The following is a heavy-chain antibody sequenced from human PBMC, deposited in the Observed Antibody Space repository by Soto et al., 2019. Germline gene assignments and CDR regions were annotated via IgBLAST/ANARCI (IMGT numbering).Heavy chain of an antibody. CDR3: ARGDNSGWSAFDV. CDR1: GFTFSTYD. Sequence: GGSLRLSCVAAGFTFSTYDMHWVRQDAGKGLEWVSAIGTAGDTYYPDSVKGRFTISRENAKSSLYLQMDSLRAGDTAVYYCARGDNSGWSAFDVWGQGTMVTVSS. V-gene: IGHV3-13*01. D-gene: IGHD6-19*01. CDR2: IGTAGDT. J-gene: IGHJ3*01.